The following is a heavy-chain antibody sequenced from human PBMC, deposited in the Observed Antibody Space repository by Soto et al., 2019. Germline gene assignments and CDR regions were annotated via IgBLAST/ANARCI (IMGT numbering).Heavy chain of an antibody. Sequence: GGSLRLSCAASGFTFSSYAMSWVRQAPGKGLEWVSAISGGGGSTYYADSVKGRLTISRDNSRNTLYLQMNRLRAEDTAVYYCAKDRGGSGWRFDYWGQGTLVTVSS. V-gene: IGHV3-23*01. CDR3: AKDRGGSGWRFDY. CDR1: GFTFSSYA. J-gene: IGHJ4*02. CDR2: ISGGGGST. D-gene: IGHD6-19*01.